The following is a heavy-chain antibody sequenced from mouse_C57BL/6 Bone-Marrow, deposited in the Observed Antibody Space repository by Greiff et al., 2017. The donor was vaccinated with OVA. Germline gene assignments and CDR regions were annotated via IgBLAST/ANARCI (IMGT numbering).Heavy chain of an antibody. Sequence: VNVVESGPGLVAPSQRLSITCTVSGFSLTSYGVHWVRQPPGKGLEWLVVIWSDGSTTYNSALKSRLSISKDNSKSQVFLKMNSLQTDDTAMYYCARQFYSNYGGYAMDYWGQGTSVTVSS. J-gene: IGHJ4*01. V-gene: IGHV2-6-1*01. CDR1: GFSLTSYG. CDR2: IWSDGST. CDR3: ARQFYSNYGGYAMDY. D-gene: IGHD2-5*01.